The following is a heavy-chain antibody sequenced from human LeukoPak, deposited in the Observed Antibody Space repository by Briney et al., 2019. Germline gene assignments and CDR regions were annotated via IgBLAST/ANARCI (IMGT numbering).Heavy chain of an antibody. Sequence: ASVKVSCKASGYTFTSYDINWVRQATGQGLEWMGWMNPNSGNTGYAQKFQGRVTMTRNTSISTAYMELSSLRSEDTAVYYCAKVRGLRSVRGGYYYGMDVWGQGTTVTVSS. V-gene: IGHV1-8*01. J-gene: IGHJ6*02. D-gene: IGHD4-17*01. CDR3: AKVRGLRSVRGGYYYGMDV. CDR2: MNPNSGNT. CDR1: GYTFTSYD.